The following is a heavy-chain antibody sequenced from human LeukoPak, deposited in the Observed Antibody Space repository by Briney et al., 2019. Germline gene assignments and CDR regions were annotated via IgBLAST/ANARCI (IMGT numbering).Heavy chain of an antibody. Sequence: GGSLRLSCAASGFTFNTFWMSWVRQTPGKGLEWVANIKEDGTKKYYVDSVKGRFTISRDNAENSLYLQMNSLRAEDTAVYYCARDAAGYDPWGQGALVTVSS. D-gene: IGHD6-13*01. CDR3: ARDAAGYDP. CDR2: IKEDGTKK. V-gene: IGHV3-7*01. J-gene: IGHJ5*02. CDR1: GFTFNTFW.